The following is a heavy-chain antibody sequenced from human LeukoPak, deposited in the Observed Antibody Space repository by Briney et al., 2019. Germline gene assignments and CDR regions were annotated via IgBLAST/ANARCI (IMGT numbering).Heavy chain of an antibody. CDR3: AKDEGRLITNWYRQY. Sequence: GGSLRLSCAASGFTFSSYAMSWVRQAPGKGLEWVSAISGSGGSTYYADSVKGRFTISRDNSKNTLYLQLNSLTAEDTAMYYCAKDEGRLITNWYRQYWGQGTPVTVSS. D-gene: IGHD1-1*01. CDR2: ISGSGGST. J-gene: IGHJ4*02. V-gene: IGHV3-23*01. CDR1: GFTFSSYA.